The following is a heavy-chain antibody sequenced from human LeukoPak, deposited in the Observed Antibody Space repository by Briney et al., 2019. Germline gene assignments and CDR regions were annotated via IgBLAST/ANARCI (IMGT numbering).Heavy chain of an antibody. Sequence: PGGSLRLSCAASGFIFSSYGMHWVRQAPGKGLEWVAVISYDGSKKEYADAVKDRFTVSRDRSKKMVYLDMNSLRPEDTAVYYCARALAGAHQKTFDYGGQGTLVTVSS. V-gene: IGHV3-30*13. J-gene: IGHJ4*02. D-gene: IGHD6-13*01. CDR2: ISYDGSKK. CDR1: GFIFSSYG. CDR3: ARALAGAHQKTFDY.